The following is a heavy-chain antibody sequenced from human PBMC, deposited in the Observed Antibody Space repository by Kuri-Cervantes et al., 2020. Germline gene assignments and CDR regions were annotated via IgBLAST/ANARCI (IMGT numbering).Heavy chain of an antibody. CDR1: GFTFSSYS. CDR2: ISSSSSYI. Sequence: GGSLRLSCAASGFTFSSYSMNWVRQAPGKGLEWVSSISSSSSYIYYADSVKGRFTISRDNAKNSLYLQMNSLRAEDTAVYYCARDKPDDDYGTTFDYWGQGTLVTVSS. V-gene: IGHV3-21*04. CDR3: ARDKPDDDYGTTFDY. D-gene: IGHD4/OR15-4a*01. J-gene: IGHJ4*02.